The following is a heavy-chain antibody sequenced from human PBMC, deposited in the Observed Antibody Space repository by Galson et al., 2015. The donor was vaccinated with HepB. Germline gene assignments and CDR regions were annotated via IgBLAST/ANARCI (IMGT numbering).Heavy chain of an antibody. V-gene: IGHV4-39*01. CDR1: GDSISRSNYY. D-gene: IGHD2-2*01. CDR3: ARHESESKTYAADN. Sequence: SETLSLTCTVSGDSISRSNYYWGWIRQPPGKGLEWIGSFYYTGNTHYNPSLKSRVTISGDTSKNQFSLKLNSVTAADTAVYYCARHESESKTYAADNWGQGTLVTVSS. J-gene: IGHJ4*02. CDR2: FYYTGNT.